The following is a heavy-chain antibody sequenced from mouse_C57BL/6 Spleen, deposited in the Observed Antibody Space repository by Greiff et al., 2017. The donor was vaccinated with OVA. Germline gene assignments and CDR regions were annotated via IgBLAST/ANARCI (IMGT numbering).Heavy chain of an antibody. V-gene: IGHV1-55*01. J-gene: IGHJ2*01. D-gene: IGHD2-4*01. CDR3: ARYSDYPYCFDY. CDR2: IYPGSGST. CDR1: GYTFTSYW. Sequence: QVQLQQPGAELVKPGASVKMSCKASGYTFTSYWITWVKQRPGQGLEWIGDIYPGSGSTNYNEKFKSKATLTVDTSSSTAYMQLSSLTSEDSAVYYCARYSDYPYCFDYWGQGTTLTVSS.